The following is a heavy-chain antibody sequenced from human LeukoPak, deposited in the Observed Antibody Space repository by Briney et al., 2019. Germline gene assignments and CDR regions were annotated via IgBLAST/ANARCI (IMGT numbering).Heavy chain of an antibody. J-gene: IGHJ4*02. D-gene: IGHD2-2*01. V-gene: IGHV3-7*01. Sequence: GGSLRLSCAASGFTFSSYWMSWVRQAPGKGLEWVANIKQGGSEKYYVDYVKGRFTISRDNAKNSVYLQMNSLRAEDTAVYYCARSLWGSTSCFDYWGQGTLVTVSS. CDR3: ARSLWGSTSCFDY. CDR1: GFTFSSYW. CDR2: IKQGGSEK.